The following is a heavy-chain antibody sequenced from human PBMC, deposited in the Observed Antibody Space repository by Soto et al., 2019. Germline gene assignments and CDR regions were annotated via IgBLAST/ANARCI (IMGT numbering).Heavy chain of an antibody. V-gene: IGHV3-21*01. CDR3: ARDQYGYCGGDCYSDY. Sequence: GGSLRLSCAASGFTFSSYSMNWVRQAPGKGLEWVSSISSSSYIYYADSVKGRFTISRDNAKNSLYLQMNSLRAEDTAVYYCARDQYGYCGGDCYSDYWGQGTLVTVSS. CDR2: ISSSSYI. D-gene: IGHD2-21*02. CDR1: GFTFSSYS. J-gene: IGHJ4*02.